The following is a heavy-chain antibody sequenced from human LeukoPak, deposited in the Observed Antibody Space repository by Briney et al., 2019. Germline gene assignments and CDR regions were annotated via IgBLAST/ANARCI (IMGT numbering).Heavy chain of an antibody. Sequence: GGSLRLSCVASGFTFSSYSMNWVRQAPGKGLEWVSSISSSSSYIYYADSVKGRFTISRDNAKNSLYLQMNSLRAEDTAVYYCARVGFGELLYYYYYMDVWGKGTTVTISS. J-gene: IGHJ6*03. D-gene: IGHD3-10*01. CDR3: ARVGFGELLYYYYYMDV. V-gene: IGHV3-21*01. CDR1: GFTFSSYS. CDR2: ISSSSSYI.